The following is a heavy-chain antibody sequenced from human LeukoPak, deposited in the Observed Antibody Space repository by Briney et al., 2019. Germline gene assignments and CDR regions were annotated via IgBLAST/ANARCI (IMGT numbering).Heavy chain of an antibody. CDR1: GFTFSHYG. J-gene: IGHJ4*02. V-gene: IGHV3-33*06. Sequence: SGGSLRLSCAASGFTFSHYGMHWVRQAPGKGREWVAVIWKEGSNKYYADSVKGRFTIYRDDSQNTLYLQKNSLRAEDTAVYYCAKDAQRGFDYSNSLEYWGQGALVTVSS. D-gene: IGHD4-11*01. CDR3: AKDAQRGFDYSNSLEY. CDR2: IWKEGSNK.